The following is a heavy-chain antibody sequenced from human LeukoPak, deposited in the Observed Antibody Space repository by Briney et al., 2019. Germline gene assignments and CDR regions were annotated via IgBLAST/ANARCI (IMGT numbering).Heavy chain of an antibody. Sequence: SETLSLTCAVYGGSFSGYYWSWIRQPPGKGLEWIGEINHSGSTNYNPSLKSRVTISVDKSKNQFSLNLSSVTAADTAVYYCARRIQLWPYYFDYWGQGTLVTVSS. V-gene: IGHV4-34*01. CDR1: GGSFSGYY. CDR3: ARRIQLWPYYFDY. D-gene: IGHD5-18*01. J-gene: IGHJ4*02. CDR2: INHSGST.